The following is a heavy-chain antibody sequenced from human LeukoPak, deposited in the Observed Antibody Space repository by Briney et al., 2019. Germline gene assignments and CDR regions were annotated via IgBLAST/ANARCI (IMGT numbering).Heavy chain of an antibody. CDR2: ISAYIGNT. V-gene: IGHV1-18*01. D-gene: IGHD3-22*01. J-gene: IGHJ4*02. Sequence: VKVSCKASGYTFSNYGISWVRQAPGQGLEWMGWISAYIGNTNYAQKLQGRVTMTTDTSMSTAYMGLRSLRSDDTAVFYCARASGRYYDSSGYFEYDYWGQGTLVTVSS. CDR3: ARASGRYYDSSGYFEYDY. CDR1: GYTFSNYG.